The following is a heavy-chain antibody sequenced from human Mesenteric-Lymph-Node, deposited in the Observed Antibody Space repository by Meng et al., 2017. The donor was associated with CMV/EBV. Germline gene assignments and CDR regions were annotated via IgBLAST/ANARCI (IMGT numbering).Heavy chain of an antibody. V-gene: IGHV3-7*01. Sequence: GGSLRLSCAASGFTFSSYWMSWVRQAPGKGLEWVANIKQDGREKYYVDSVRGRFTISRDNAKNSLYLQMNSLRAEDTAVYYCASSSSGAFVYWGQGTLVTVSS. CDR1: GFTFSSYW. D-gene: IGHD6-6*01. CDR2: IKQDGREK. J-gene: IGHJ4*02. CDR3: ASSSSGAFVY.